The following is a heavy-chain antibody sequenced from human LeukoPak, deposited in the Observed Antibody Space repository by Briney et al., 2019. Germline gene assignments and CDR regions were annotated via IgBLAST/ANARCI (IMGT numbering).Heavy chain of an antibody. CDR3: ARLGFPGYCSSTSCPYYYYYMDV. J-gene: IGHJ6*03. V-gene: IGHV1-18*01. D-gene: IGHD2-2*01. Sequence: ASVKVSCKASGYTFTSYGISWVRQAPGQGLERMGWISAYNGKTKYAQKLQGRVTMTTDTSTSTAYMELRSLRSDDTAVYYCARLGFPGYCSSTSCPYYYYYMDVWGKGTTVTVSS. CDR1: GYTFTSYG. CDR2: ISAYNGKT.